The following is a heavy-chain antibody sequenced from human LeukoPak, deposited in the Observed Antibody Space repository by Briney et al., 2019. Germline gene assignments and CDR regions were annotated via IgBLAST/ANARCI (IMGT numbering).Heavy chain of an antibody. Sequence: PGVSLRLSCAASGFTFSSYGMHWVRQAPGKGLEWVAVIWYDGSNKYYADSVKGRFTISRDNSKNTLYLQMNSLRAEDTAVYYCARGSGSYYPRSDYWGQGTLVTVSS. J-gene: IGHJ4*02. CDR3: ARGSGSYYPRSDY. CDR2: IWYDGSNK. CDR1: GFTFSSYG. V-gene: IGHV3-33*01. D-gene: IGHD1-26*01.